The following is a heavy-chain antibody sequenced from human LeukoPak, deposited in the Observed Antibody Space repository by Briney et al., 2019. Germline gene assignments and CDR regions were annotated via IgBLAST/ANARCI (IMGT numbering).Heavy chain of an antibody. Sequence: GGSLRLSCAASGFTFSSYAMDWVRQAPGKGLEWVSAISGRGDITYYTDSVKGRFTISRDTSRSTLYLQMSSLRAEDTAVYYCTKDLAFCGGDCYSGADNWGQGALVTVSS. CDR2: ISGRGDIT. CDR1: GFTFSSYA. J-gene: IGHJ4*02. D-gene: IGHD2-21*01. CDR3: TKDLAFCGGDCYSGADN. V-gene: IGHV3-23*01.